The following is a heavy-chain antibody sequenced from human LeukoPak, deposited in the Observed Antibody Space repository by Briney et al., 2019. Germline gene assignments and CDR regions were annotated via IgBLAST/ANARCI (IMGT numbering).Heavy chain of an antibody. CDR1: GFTFSSYW. CDR3: AKDGREWPPSLDC. CDR2: INSDGSST. D-gene: IGHD3-3*01. J-gene: IGHJ4*02. V-gene: IGHV3-74*01. Sequence: PGGSLRLSCASSGFTFSSYWMHWVRQAPGKGLVWVSRINSDGSSTSYADSVKGRFTTSRDNAKNTLYLQMNSLRAEDTAVYYCAKDGREWPPSLDCWGQGTLVTVSS.